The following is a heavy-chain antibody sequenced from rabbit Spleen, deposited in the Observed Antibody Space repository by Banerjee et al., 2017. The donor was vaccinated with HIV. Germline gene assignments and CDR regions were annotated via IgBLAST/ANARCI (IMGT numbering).Heavy chain of an antibody. J-gene: IGHJ6*01. D-gene: IGHD7-1*01. V-gene: IGHV1S40*01. CDR3: ARSTSWTYGMDL. CDR2: INTGSGST. CDR1: GVSFSSNHY. Sequence: QSLEESGGDLVKPGASLTLTCTASGVSFSSNHYMCWVRQAPGKGLEWIGCINTGSGSTYYASWAKGRFTISKTSSTTVTLQMTSLTAADMATYFCARSTSWTYGMDLWGQGTLVTVS.